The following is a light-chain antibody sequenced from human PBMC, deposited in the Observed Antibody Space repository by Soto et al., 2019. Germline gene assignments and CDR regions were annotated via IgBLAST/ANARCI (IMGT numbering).Light chain of an antibody. CDR2: GNT. J-gene: IGLJ3*02. CDR1: SSNIGAGYD. Sequence: QSVLTQPPSMSGAPGQRVTISCTGSSSNIGAGYDVHWYQLLPGIAPKLLIYGNTNRPSGVPDRFSGSKSGTSASLAITGLRAEDEADYYCQSHDSSLNSWVFGGGTKLTVL. V-gene: IGLV1-40*01. CDR3: QSHDSSLNSWV.